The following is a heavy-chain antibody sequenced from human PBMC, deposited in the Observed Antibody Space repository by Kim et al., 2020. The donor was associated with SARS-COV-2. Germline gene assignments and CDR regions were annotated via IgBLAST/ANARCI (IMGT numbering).Heavy chain of an antibody. V-gene: IGHV3-30-3*01. J-gene: IGHJ4*02. CDR1: GFTFSSYA. Sequence: GGSLRLSCAASGFTFSSYAMHWVRQAPGKGPEWMAVISYDGSNKYYADSVKGRFTISRDNSKNTLYLQMNSLRAEDTAVYYCARGKGTEFDYWGQGTLVSVSS. CDR2: ISYDGSNK. CDR3: ARGKGTEFDY.